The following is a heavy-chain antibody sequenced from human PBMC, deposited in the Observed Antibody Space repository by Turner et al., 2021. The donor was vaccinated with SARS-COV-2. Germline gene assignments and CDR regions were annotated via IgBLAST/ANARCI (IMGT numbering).Heavy chain of an antibody. D-gene: IGHD6-13*01. V-gene: IGHV3-48*03. J-gene: IGHJ6*02. CDR2: ISSSGSII. CDR3: ARDLVRYTSSWYGSDGDYYGMDV. CDR1: GFTFSSYA. Sequence: EVQLVESGGGLVQPGGSLRLSCAASGFTFSSYAMNWVRQAPGKGLEWVSYISSSGSIIYYADSVKGRFTISRDNAKNSLYLQMNSLRAEDTAVYYCARDLVRYTSSWYGSDGDYYGMDVWGQGTTVTVSS.